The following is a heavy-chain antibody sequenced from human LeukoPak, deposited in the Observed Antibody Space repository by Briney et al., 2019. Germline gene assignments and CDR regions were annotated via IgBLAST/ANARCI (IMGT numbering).Heavy chain of an antibody. CDR2: IYYSGST. CDR1: GGSISSYY. V-gene: IGHV4-59*01. Sequence: SETLSLTCTVSGGSISSYYWSWIRQPPGKGLEWIGYIYYSGSTNYNPSLKSRVTISVDTSKNQFSLKLSSVTAADTAVYYCARDLTITIFGVVPDPFDIWGQGTMVTVSS. CDR3: ARDLTITIFGVVPDPFDI. D-gene: IGHD3-3*01. J-gene: IGHJ3*02.